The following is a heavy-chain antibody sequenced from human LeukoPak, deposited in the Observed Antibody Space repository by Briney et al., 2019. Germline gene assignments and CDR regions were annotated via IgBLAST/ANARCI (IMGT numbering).Heavy chain of an antibody. J-gene: IGHJ4*02. Sequence: ASVKVSCKASGGTFSTYAISWVRQAPGHRLEWMGGIIPLLGTANYAQKFQGRLTITADEFTGTAYMVLSSLRSEDTAVFYCASNTNYYENSGHYVFDSWGQGTPVTVSS. CDR2: IIPLLGTA. CDR3: ASNTNYYENSGHYVFDS. D-gene: IGHD3-22*01. V-gene: IGHV1-69*13. CDR1: GGTFSTYA.